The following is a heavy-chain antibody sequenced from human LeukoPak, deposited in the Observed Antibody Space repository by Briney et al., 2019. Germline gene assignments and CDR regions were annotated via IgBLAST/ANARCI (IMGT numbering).Heavy chain of an antibody. D-gene: IGHD3-9*01. CDR3: AKDTYYDILTGNYYYYYMDV. V-gene: IGHV3-23*01. CDR2: ISGSGGST. J-gene: IGHJ6*03. CDR1: GFTFSSYA. Sequence: GGSLRLSCAASGFTFSSYAMSWVRQAPGKGLEWVSAISGSGGSTYYADSVKGRFTISRDNSKNTLYLQMNSLRAEDTAVYYCAKDTYYDILTGNYYYYYMDVWGKGTTVTISS.